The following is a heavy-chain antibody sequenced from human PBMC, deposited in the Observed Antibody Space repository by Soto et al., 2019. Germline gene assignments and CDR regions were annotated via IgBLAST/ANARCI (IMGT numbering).Heavy chain of an antibody. Sequence: QVQLVESGGGVVQPGRSLRLSCAASGFTFSSYDMHWVRQAPGKGLEWVAVIWYDGSNKYYADSVKGRFTISRDNSKNTLYLQMNSLRAEDTAVYYCARETVSSSWYLSMHYWGQGTLVTVSS. CDR2: IWYDGSNK. D-gene: IGHD6-13*01. V-gene: IGHV3-33*01. CDR3: ARETVSSSWYLSMHY. CDR1: GFTFSSYD. J-gene: IGHJ4*02.